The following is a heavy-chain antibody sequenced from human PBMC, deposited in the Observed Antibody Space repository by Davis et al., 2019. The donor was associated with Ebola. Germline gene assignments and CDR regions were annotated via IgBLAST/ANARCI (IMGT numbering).Heavy chain of an antibody. CDR2: IYYSGST. CDR3: ARLALLWFGELLGFYNWFDP. J-gene: IGHJ5*02. CDR1: GFTFSSYSMN. V-gene: IGHV4-39*01. Sequence: GSLRLSCAASGFTFSSYSMNWVRQPPGKGLEWIGSIYYSGSTYYNPSLKSRVTISVDTSKNQFSLKLSSVTAADTAVYYCARLALLWFGELLGFYNWFDPWGQGTLVTVSS. D-gene: IGHD3-10*01.